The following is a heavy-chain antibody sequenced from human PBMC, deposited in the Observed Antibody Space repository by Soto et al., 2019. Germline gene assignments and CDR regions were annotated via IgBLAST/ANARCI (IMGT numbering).Heavy chain of an antibody. CDR2: IDTSDSYT. V-gene: IGHV5-10-1*01. J-gene: IGHJ3*02. Sequence: GESLKISCKGSGYSFTSYWISWVRQMPGKGLEWMGRIDTSDSYTNYSPSFQGHVTISADKSISTAYLQWSSLKASDTAMYYCARPYEISPGGWYLNASDSWGQGTMVTVSS. CDR3: ARPYEISPGGWYLNASDS. CDR1: GYSFTSYW. D-gene: IGHD6-19*01.